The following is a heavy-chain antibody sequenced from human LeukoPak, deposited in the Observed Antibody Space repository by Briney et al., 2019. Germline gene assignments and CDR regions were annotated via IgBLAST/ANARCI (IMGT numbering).Heavy chain of an antibody. V-gene: IGHV3-23*01. D-gene: IGHD6-13*01. J-gene: IGHJ5*02. CDR1: GFTFSSYA. Sequence: GGSLRLSCAASGFTFSSYAMSWVRQAPGKGLEWVSAISGSGGSTYYADSVKGRFTISRDNSKNTLYLRMNSLRAEDTAVYYCAKGLTDSSSSIGWFDPWGQGTLVTVSS. CDR2: ISGSGGST. CDR3: AKGLTDSSSSIGWFDP.